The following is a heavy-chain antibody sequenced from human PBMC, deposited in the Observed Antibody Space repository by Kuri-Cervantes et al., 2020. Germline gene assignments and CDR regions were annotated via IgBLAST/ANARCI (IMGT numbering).Heavy chain of an antibody. Sequence: GESLKISCAASGFTFSSYGMHWVRQAPGKGLEWVAVVSYDGSNKYYADSVKGRFAVSRDNSKNTLYLQMNRLRPEDTAVYYCARGGPYGDYVEDYYYYYMDVWGQGTTVTDSS. CDR3: ARGGPYGDYVEDYYYYYMDV. CDR1: GFTFSSYG. D-gene: IGHD4-17*01. J-gene: IGHJ6*03. CDR2: VSYDGSNK. V-gene: IGHV3-30*03.